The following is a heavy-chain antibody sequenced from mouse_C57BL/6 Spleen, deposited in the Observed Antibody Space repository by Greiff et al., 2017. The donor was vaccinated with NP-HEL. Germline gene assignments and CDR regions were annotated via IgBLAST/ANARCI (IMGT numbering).Heavy chain of an antibody. Sequence: VQLKESVAELVRPGASVKLSCTASGFNIKNTYMHWVKQRPEQGLEWIGRIDPANGNTKYAPKFQGKATITADTSSNTAYLQLSSLTSEDTAIYYCAREGVYYYGSSSHYFDYWGQGTTLTVSS. J-gene: IGHJ2*01. CDR3: AREGVYYYGSSSHYFDY. CDR2: IDPANGNT. D-gene: IGHD1-1*01. CDR1: GFNIKNTY. V-gene: IGHV14-3*01.